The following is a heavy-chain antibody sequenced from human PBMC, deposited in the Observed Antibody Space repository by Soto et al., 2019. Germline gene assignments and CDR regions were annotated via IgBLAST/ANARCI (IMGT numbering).Heavy chain of an antibody. Sequence: QVQLQESGPGLVKPSQTLSLTCTVSGGSISSGGYYWSWIRQHPGKGLEWIGYICSSGSTYSNPSLKSRVTISVDTSKRPFSLTLGSVTAADTAVYYCARDQRNWTYEGWFDPWGQGTLVTVSS. CDR1: GGSISSGGYY. J-gene: IGHJ5*02. CDR3: ARDQRNWTYEGWFDP. CDR2: ICSSGST. D-gene: IGHD1-7*01. V-gene: IGHV4-31*03.